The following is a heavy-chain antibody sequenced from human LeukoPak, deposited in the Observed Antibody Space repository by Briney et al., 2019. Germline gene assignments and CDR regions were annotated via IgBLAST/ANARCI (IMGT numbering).Heavy chain of an antibody. J-gene: IGHJ4*02. D-gene: IGHD3-10*01. CDR3: ASERQDLTASDGGSA. V-gene: IGHV4-34*01. CDR2: INHSGST. CDR1: GGSFSGYY. Sequence: SETLSLTYAVYGGSFSGYYWSWIRQPPGKGLEWIGEINHSGSTIYNPSLKSRVTISVDTSKNQFSLKLSSVTAADTAVYYCASERQDLTASDGGSAWGQGTLVTVSS.